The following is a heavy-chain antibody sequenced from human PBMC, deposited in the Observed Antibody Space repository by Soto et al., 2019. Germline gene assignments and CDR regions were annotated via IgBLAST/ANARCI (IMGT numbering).Heavy chain of an antibody. V-gene: IGHV4-59*08. Sequence: QVQLQESGPGLVKPLETLSLTCTVSGGSISSYYWSWIRQPPGKGLEWIGYIYYSGSTNYNPSLKSRVTISVDTSKNQFSLKLSSVTAADTAVYYCARRYGALFDYWGQGTLVTVSS. D-gene: IGHD4-17*01. CDR1: GGSISSYY. J-gene: IGHJ4*02. CDR3: ARRYGALFDY. CDR2: IYYSGST.